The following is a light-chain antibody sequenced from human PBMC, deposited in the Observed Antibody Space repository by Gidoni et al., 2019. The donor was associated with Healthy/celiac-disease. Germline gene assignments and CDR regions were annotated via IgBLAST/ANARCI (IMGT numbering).Light chain of an antibody. CDR3: QQRSNWPLT. CDR2: DAS. V-gene: IGKV3-11*01. Sequence: EIVLTQSPATLSLAPGERATLSCRASQSVSSYLAWYQQKPGQAPRLLIYDASNRATGIPAMFSGSGSVTDFTLTISILEPEDFAVYYCQQRSNWPLTFGGGTKVEIK. CDR1: QSVSSY. J-gene: IGKJ4*01.